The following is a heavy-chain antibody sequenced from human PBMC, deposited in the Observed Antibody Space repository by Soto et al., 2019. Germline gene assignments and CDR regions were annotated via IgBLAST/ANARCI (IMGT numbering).Heavy chain of an antibody. CDR1: GFTFSSCA. D-gene: IGHD3-9*01. CDR3: AKVGLRYSCMDV. J-gene: IGHJ6*02. Sequence: GGSLRLSCAASGFTFSSCAMSWVRQAPAKGLEWVSAIRDSDSGGTTYYADSVKGRFTISRDNSKNTLYLQMNSLRAEDTAVYYCAKVGLRYSCMDVWGQGTTVTVSS. V-gene: IGHV3-23*01. CDR2: IRDSDSGGTT.